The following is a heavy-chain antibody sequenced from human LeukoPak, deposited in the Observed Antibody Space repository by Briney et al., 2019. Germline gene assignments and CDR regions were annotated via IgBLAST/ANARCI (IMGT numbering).Heavy chain of an antibody. CDR2: IRDSATTI. V-gene: IGHV3-48*03. CDR1: GFTFSTFE. D-gene: IGHD3-10*01. CDR3: ARVFGSGSSDY. J-gene: IGHJ4*02. Sequence: PGGSLRLSCAASGFTFSTFEMNWVRQAPGKGLEWVSYIRDSATTIYYADSVKGRFTISRDNAKNSLYLQMNSLRAEDTAVYYCARVFGSGSSDYWGQGTLVTVSS.